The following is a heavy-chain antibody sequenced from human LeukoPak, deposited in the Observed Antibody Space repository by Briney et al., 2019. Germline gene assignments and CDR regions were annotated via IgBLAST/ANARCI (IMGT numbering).Heavy chain of an antibody. Sequence: PSETLSLTCTVSGGSISRGDYYWSWIRQPPGKGLEWIEYIYYSGGTCYNPSLKSRVTISVDTSKNQFSLKLSSVTAADTAVYYCARVTGGSGSYYSPLHYYFDYWGQGTLVTVSS. CDR3: ARVTGGSGSYYSPLHYYFDY. V-gene: IGHV4-30-4*01. CDR2: IYYSGGT. J-gene: IGHJ4*02. CDR1: GGSISRGDYY. D-gene: IGHD3-10*01.